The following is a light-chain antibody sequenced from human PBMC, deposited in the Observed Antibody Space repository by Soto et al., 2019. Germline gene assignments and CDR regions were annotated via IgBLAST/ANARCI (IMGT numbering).Light chain of an antibody. CDR2: DVS. V-gene: IGLV2-14*01. CDR1: SSDVGGYNY. CDR3: SSYTSSSNSRV. Sequence: QSVLTQPASVSGSPGQSITISCTGTSSDVGGYNYVSWYQQHPGKAPKLMIYDVSNRPSGVSNRFSGSKSGNTASLTISGLQAEDEADYYCSSYTSSSNSRVFGGGTKLTVL. J-gene: IGLJ2*01.